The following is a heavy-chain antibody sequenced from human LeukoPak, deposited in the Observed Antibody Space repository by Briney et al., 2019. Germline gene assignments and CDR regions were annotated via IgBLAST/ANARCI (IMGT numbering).Heavy chain of an antibody. CDR1: GFTFSSYG. CDR3: ARANSGSYYSSGMDV. CDR2: IWYDGSNK. V-gene: IGHV3-33*01. J-gene: IGHJ6*02. D-gene: IGHD1-26*01. Sequence: GGSLRLSCGASGFTFSSYGMHWVRQAPGKGLEGVAVIWYDGSNKYYADSVKGRFTISRDNSKNTMYLQMNSLRAEDAAVYYCARANSGSYYSSGMDVWGQGTTVTVSS.